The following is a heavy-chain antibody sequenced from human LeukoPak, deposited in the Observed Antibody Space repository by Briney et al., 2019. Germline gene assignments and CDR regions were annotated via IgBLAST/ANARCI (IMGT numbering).Heavy chain of an antibody. J-gene: IGHJ4*02. CDR3: ARRGHGYGSPFDY. Sequence: GRSLRLSCAASGFTFDDYAMHWVRQAPGKGLEWVSGISWNSGSIGYADSVKGRFTISRDNAKNSLYLQMNSLRAEDTALYYCARRGHGYGSPFDYWGQGTLVTVSS. CDR2: ISWNSGSI. D-gene: IGHD5-18*01. V-gene: IGHV3-9*01. CDR1: GFTFDDYA.